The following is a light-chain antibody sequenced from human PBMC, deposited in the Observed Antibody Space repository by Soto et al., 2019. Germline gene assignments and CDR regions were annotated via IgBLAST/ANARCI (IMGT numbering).Light chain of an antibody. V-gene: IGKV1-5*01. CDR2: DAS. CDR1: QNISSR. Sequence: DFQMTQSPSTLSASVGDRVTITCRAGQNISSRLAWFQQKPRKAPKLLIYDASSWESGVPQRFSGSGSGTEFTLTISSLQTDDFSTYYCQQYHSYWTFGQGTKVE. CDR3: QQYHSYWT. J-gene: IGKJ1*01.